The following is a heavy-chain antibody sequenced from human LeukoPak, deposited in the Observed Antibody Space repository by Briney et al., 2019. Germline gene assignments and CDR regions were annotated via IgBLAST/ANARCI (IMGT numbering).Heavy chain of an antibody. CDR1: GFTFSSYA. V-gene: IGHV3-64*01. J-gene: IGHJ6*03. D-gene: IGHD3-10*01. Sequence: PGGSLRLSCAASGFTFSSYAMHWVRQAPGKGLEYVSAISSNGGSTYYANSVKGRFTISRDNSKNTLYLQMGSLRAEDMAVYYCARAFGRGHLWFGEYGRWGYMDVWGKGTTVTVSS. CDR2: ISSNGGST. CDR3: ARAFGRGHLWFGEYGRWGYMDV.